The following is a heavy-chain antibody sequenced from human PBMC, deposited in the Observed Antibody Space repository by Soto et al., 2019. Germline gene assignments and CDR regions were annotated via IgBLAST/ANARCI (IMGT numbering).Heavy chain of an antibody. CDR2: INSDGSST. Sequence: PWGSLRLSCAASGFTFRRNWMHWVRQAPGKGLVWVSRINSDGSSTSYADSVKGRFTISRDNAKNTLYLQMNTLRVEDTAVYYCARDRGSGWYNYFDYWGQGTLVTSPQ. V-gene: IGHV3-74*01. CDR3: ARDRGSGWYNYFDY. J-gene: IGHJ4*02. CDR1: GFTFRRNW. D-gene: IGHD6-19*01.